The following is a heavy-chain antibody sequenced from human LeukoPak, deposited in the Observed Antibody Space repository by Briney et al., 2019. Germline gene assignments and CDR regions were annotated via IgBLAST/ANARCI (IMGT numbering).Heavy chain of an antibody. D-gene: IGHD3-3*01. CDR2: ISGSGGST. J-gene: IGHJ4*02. CDR1: GSTFSSYA. CDR3: AKLSAYYDFWSGLLDY. V-gene: IGHV3-23*01. Sequence: GGSLRLSCAASGSTFSSYAMSWVRQAPGKGLEWVSAISGSGGSTYYADSVKGRFTISRDNSKNTLYLQMNSLRAEDTAVYYCAKLSAYYDFWSGLLDYWGQGTLVTVSS.